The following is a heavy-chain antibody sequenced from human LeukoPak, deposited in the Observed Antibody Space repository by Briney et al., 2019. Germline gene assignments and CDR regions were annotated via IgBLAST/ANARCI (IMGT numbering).Heavy chain of an antibody. CDR2: ASGSGGST. Sequence: GGSLRLSCAASGFIFSNYAMSWVRQAPGKGLEWVSSASGSGGSTYYADSVKGRFTISRDNSKNTLYLQMNSLRAEDTAVYYCAKDLGSVVTPPSLDYWGQGTLVTVSS. CDR1: GFIFSNYA. D-gene: IGHD4-23*01. V-gene: IGHV3-23*01. J-gene: IGHJ4*02. CDR3: AKDLGSVVTPPSLDY.